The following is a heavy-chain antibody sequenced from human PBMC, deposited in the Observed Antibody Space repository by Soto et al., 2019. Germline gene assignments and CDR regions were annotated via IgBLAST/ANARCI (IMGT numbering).Heavy chain of an antibody. V-gene: IGHV3-21*03. Sequence: EVQLVESGGGLVKPGGSLRLSCVVSGFDFSDFSINWVRQAPGKGLEWVSSISPRSDYIYYTDSVKGRFTVSRDNVKTSLCMQMNSQGADETAVYYCAREERQNLLGGRLGMDVWGQGTTVSVSS. CDR2: ISPRSDYI. J-gene: IGHJ6*02. CDR1: GFDFSDFS. CDR3: AREERQNLLGGRLGMDV. D-gene: IGHD1-26*01.